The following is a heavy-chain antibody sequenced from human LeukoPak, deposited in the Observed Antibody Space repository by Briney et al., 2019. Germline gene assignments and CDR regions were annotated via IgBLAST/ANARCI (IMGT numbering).Heavy chain of an antibody. CDR2: ISSSGSTI. Sequence: GGSLRLSCAASGFTFSDYYIYWIRQAPGKGLEWVSYISSSGSTIDYADSVKGRFTISRDNAKNSLYLQMNSLRAEDTAVYYCAKESSGGWYFDYWGQGTLVTVSS. D-gene: IGHD6-19*01. J-gene: IGHJ4*02. CDR3: AKESSGGWYFDY. CDR1: GFTFSDYY. V-gene: IGHV3-11*04.